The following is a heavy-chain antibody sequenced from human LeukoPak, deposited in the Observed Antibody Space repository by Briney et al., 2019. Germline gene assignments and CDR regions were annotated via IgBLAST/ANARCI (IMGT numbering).Heavy chain of an antibody. D-gene: IGHD3-10*01. CDR2: ISSSSSYI. Sequence: GGSLRLSCAASGLTFSSYSMNGVRQAPGKGLEWVSSISSSSSYIYYADSVKGRFTISRDNAKNSLYLQMNSLRAEDTAVHYCARDRDHPGVLDYWGQGTLVTVSS. J-gene: IGHJ4*02. CDR3: ARDRDHPGVLDY. V-gene: IGHV3-21*01. CDR1: GLTFSSYS.